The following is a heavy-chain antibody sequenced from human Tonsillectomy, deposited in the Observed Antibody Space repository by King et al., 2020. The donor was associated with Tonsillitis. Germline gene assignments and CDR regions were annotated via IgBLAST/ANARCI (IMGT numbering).Heavy chain of an antibody. CDR1: GGSVTGYY. Sequence: VQLQQWGAGLLKPSETLSLTCAVYGGSVTGYYWNWIRQPPGKGLEWIGEISHGGSTNYNPSLESRVTLSLDTSKNQFSLNLNSVTAADTAVYYCATTLPTTLFSTIRGLISSWGQGTLDTVSS. D-gene: IGHD3-10*01. V-gene: IGHV4-34*01. CDR3: ATTLPTTLFSTIRGLISS. CDR2: ISHGGST. J-gene: IGHJ5*02.